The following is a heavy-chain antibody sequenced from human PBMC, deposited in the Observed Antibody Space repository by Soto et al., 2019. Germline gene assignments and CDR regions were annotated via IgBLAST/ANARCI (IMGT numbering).Heavy chain of an antibody. Sequence: GASVKVSCKASGYTFTSYGISWVRQAPGQGLEWMGWISAYNGNTNYAQKLQGRVTMTTDTSTSTAYMELRSLRSDDTAVYYCARDWYYYDSSGSNWFDPWGQGTLVTVSS. CDR1: GYTFTSYG. D-gene: IGHD3-22*01. J-gene: IGHJ5*02. CDR3: ARDWYYYDSSGSNWFDP. V-gene: IGHV1-18*01. CDR2: ISAYNGNT.